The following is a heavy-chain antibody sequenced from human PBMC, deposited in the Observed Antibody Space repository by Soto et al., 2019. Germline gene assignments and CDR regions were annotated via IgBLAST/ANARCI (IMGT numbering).Heavy chain of an antibody. CDR1: GYTFTSYY. Sequence: ASVKVSCKASGYTFTSYYMHWVRQAPGQGLEWMGIINPSGGSTSYAQKFQGRVTMTRDTSTSTVYMELSSLRSEDTAMYYCAGGPVVVTAATAKAAVNWFHPWGQGTLVTVSS. D-gene: IGHD2-2*01. V-gene: IGHV1-46*03. CDR2: INPSGGST. CDR3: AGGPVVVTAATAKAAVNWFHP. J-gene: IGHJ5*02.